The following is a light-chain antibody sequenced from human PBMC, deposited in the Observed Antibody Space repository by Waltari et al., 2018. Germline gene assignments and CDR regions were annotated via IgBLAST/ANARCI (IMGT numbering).Light chain of an antibody. V-gene: IGLV1-44*01. CDR3: AAWDDSLNGPL. J-gene: IGLJ2*01. Sequence: QSVMTQPPSASGTPGQRVTIPCSGGSSTIGANTVNWYQQLPGTAPKLLMSNANQRPSGVPDRFSASKSGTSALLAISGLQSEDEADYYCAAWDDSLNGPLFGGGTKLTVL. CDR2: NAN. CDR1: SSTIGANT.